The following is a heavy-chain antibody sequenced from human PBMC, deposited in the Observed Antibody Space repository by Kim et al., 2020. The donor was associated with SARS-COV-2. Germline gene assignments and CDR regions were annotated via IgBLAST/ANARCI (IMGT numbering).Heavy chain of an antibody. CDR1: GFTFSSYA. V-gene: IGHV3-23*01. CDR3: AKTIAVAGQPEGGGY. D-gene: IGHD6-19*01. CDR2: ISGSGGST. Sequence: GGSLRLSCAASGFTFSSYAMNWVRQAPGKGLEWVSAISGSGGSTYYADSVKGRFTISSDNSKNTLYLQMNSLRAEDTAVYYCAKTIAVAGQPEGGGYWGQGTLVTVSS. J-gene: IGHJ4*02.